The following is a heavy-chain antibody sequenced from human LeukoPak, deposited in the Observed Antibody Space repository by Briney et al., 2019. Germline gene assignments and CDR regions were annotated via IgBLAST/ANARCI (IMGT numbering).Heavy chain of an antibody. Sequence: GGSLRLSCAASGFTFSSYAMSWVRQAPGKGLEWVSAISGSGGSTYYADSVKGRFTISRDNSKNTLYLQMNSLRAEDTAVYYCAKDPGLLWFGEYAFDIWGQGTMVTVSS. CDR1: GFTFSSYA. D-gene: IGHD3-10*01. V-gene: IGHV3-23*01. J-gene: IGHJ3*02. CDR2: ISGSGGST. CDR3: AKDPGLLWFGEYAFDI.